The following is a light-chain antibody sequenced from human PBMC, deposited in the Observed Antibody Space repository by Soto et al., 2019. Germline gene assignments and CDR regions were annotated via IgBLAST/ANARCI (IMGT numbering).Light chain of an antibody. V-gene: IGKV3-20*01. CDR1: QSVSSSY. CDR3: QQYGSRTYT. CDR2: GAS. Sequence: EIVLTQSPGTLSLSPGERATLSCRASQSVSSSYLAWYQQKPGQAPRLLIFGASSRATGIPDRFSGSGSGTEFTLTISRLEPEDFAVYYCQQYGSRTYTFGQGTKLEIK. J-gene: IGKJ2*01.